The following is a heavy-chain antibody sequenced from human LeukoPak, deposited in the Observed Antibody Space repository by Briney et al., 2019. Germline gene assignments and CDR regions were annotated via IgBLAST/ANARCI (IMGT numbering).Heavy chain of an antibody. D-gene: IGHD2-2*01. CDR2: INHSGST. CDR3: ARRNLGIVVVPAATERVLNWFDP. Sequence: KTSETLSLTCAVYGGSFSGYYWSWIRQPPGKGLEWIGEINHSGSTNYNPSLKSRVTISVDTSKNQFSLKLSSVTAADTAVYYCARRNLGIVVVPAATERVLNWFDPWGQGTLVTVSS. J-gene: IGHJ5*02. V-gene: IGHV4-34*01. CDR1: GGSFSGYY.